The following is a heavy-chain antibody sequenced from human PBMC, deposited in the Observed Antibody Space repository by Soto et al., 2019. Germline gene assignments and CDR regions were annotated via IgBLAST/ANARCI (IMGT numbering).Heavy chain of an antibody. CDR1: GYTFTSYD. CDR2: VTPRNGDT. V-gene: IGHV1-8*02. CDR3: ARGGSYWARRHYFDS. D-gene: IGHD2-8*02. Sequence: QVQLVQSGAEMKKPGASVKVSCKASGYTFTSYDINWVRQAAGQGPEWMGSVTPRNGDTAFAQKYQGRVTVTSNTSRGTGYMELSNLRADDTAVYYCARGGSYWARRHYFDSWGQGTLVTVSS. J-gene: IGHJ4*03.